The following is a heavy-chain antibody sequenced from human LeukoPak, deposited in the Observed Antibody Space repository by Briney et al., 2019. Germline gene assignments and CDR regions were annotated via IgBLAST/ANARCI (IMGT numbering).Heavy chain of an antibody. CDR2: IYHSGST. V-gene: IGHV4-4*02. Sequence: SETLSLTCAVSGASISSNNWWWSWVRQPPGKGLEWIGEIYHSGSTNYSPSLKSRVTMSVDTFNNQFSLKLSSVTAADTAVYYCARHGGTRVTLVEVYYFDYWGQGTLVTVSS. J-gene: IGHJ4*02. CDR1: GASISSNNW. D-gene: IGHD4-11*01. CDR3: ARHGGTRVTLVEVYYFDY.